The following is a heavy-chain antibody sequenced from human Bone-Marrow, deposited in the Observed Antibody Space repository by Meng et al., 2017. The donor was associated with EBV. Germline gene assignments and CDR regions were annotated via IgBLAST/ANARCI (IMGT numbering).Heavy chain of an antibody. V-gene: IGHV1-46*01. CDR2: INPSGGST. CDR3: ARSYDSSGYSRATFDY. CDR1: GYTLTSYY. Sequence: QVQLLQYGAEAKKPGASGKVSCKAFGYTLTSYYMHWVRQAPGQGLGWMGIINPSGGSTSYAQKFQGRVTMTRDTSTSTVYMELSSLRSEDTAVYYCARSYDSSGYSRATFDYWGQGTLVTVSS. J-gene: IGHJ4*02. D-gene: IGHD3-22*01.